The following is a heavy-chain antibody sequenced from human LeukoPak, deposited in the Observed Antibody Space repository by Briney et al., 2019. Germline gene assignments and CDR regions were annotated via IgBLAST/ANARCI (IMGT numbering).Heavy chain of an antibody. CDR2: IKQDGSEK. J-gene: IGHJ4*02. D-gene: IGHD3-10*01. CDR1: GFTFSSYW. CDR3: ARDLLWFGELLTGEWGY. Sequence: PGGSLRLSFAASGFTFSSYWMSWVRQAPGKGLEWVAKIKQDGSEKYYVDSVKGRFTISRDNAKNSLYLQMNSLRAEDTAVYYCARDLLWFGELLTGEWGYWGQGTLVTVSS. V-gene: IGHV3-7*01.